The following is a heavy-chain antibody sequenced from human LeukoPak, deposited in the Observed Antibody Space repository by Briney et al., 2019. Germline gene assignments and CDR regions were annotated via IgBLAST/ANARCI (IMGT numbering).Heavy chain of an antibody. D-gene: IGHD2-2*01. Sequence: GGSLRLSCAASGFTFGAYAMHWVRQAPGRGLEWVAVISFDGSATFYADSVKGRFTISRDNSKNTLYLQMTSLRPDDTAVYYCARDLEDIVIVPPTMPHNYGMDVWGQGTTVTVSS. V-gene: IGHV3-30-3*01. CDR2: ISFDGSAT. J-gene: IGHJ6*02. CDR1: GFTFGAYA. CDR3: ARDLEDIVIVPPTMPHNYGMDV.